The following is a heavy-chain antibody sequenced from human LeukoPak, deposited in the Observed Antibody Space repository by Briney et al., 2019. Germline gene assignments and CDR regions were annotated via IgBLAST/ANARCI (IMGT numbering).Heavy chain of an antibody. CDR2: NYTSGST. Sequence: SETLSLTCTVSGGSISSYYWSWIRQPAGQGLEWIGRNYTSGSTNYNPSLKSRVTISVDKSKNQFSLKLSSVTAADTAVYYCASTAVGVVYYYYYYMDVWGKGTTVTVSS. D-gene: IGHD3-3*01. V-gene: IGHV4-4*07. J-gene: IGHJ6*03. CDR3: ASTAVGVVYYYYYYMDV. CDR1: GGSISSYY.